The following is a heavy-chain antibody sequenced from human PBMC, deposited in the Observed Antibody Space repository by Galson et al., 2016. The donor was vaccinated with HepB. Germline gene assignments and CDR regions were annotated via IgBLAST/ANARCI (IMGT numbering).Heavy chain of an antibody. J-gene: IGHJ4*02. Sequence: TLSLTCSVSGGSISGGGFYWSWIRQHPGRGLQYIGGIYSDGTTYYNPSLASRVTISVDPSKNQFSLRLGSVTAADTAVYYCATPLQIRGWYPLDYWGQGTLLTVSS. D-gene: IGHD6-19*01. CDR3: ATPLQIRGWYPLDY. CDR2: IYSDGTT. CDR1: GGSISGGGFY. V-gene: IGHV4-31*03.